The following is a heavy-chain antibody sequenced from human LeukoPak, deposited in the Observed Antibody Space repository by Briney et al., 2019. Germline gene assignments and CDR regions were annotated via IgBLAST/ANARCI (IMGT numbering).Heavy chain of an antibody. Sequence: ASVKVSCKASGYTFTSYGISWVRQAPGQGLEWMGWISAYNGNTSYAQKLQGRVTMTTDTSTSTAYMELRSLRSDDTAVYYCAREGVVVPAARYYYYYYGMDVWGQGTTVTVSS. CDR3: AREGVVVPAARYYYYYYGMDV. J-gene: IGHJ6*02. D-gene: IGHD2-2*01. V-gene: IGHV1-18*01. CDR1: GYTFTSYG. CDR2: ISAYNGNT.